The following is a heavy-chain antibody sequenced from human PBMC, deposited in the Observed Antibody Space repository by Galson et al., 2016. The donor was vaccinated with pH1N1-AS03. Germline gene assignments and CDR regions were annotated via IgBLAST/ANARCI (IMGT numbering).Heavy chain of an antibody. V-gene: IGHV1-46*01. CDR1: GYTFTNYF. D-gene: IGHD3-3*01. J-gene: IGHJ6*02. CDR2: INPSGGRP. Sequence: SVKVSCKASGYTFTNYFIHWVRQAPGQGLEWMGMINPSGGRPKYAQKFQGRVTVTRDTSTSTVYMELNSLRSEDTAVYFCAREAAAVLGVVISLLDFHYYGMEVWGQGTTVTVSS. CDR3: AREAAAVLGVVISLLDFHYYGMEV.